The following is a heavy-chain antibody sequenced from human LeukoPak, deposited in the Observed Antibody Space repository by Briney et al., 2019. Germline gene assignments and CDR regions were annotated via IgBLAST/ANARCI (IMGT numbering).Heavy chain of an antibody. CDR1: GFTFSSYA. J-gene: IGHJ4*02. D-gene: IGHD6-19*01. CDR2: ISGSGGST. Sequence: GGSLRLSCAASGFTFSSYAMSWVRQAPGKGLEWVSAISGSGGSTYYADSVKGRFTISRDNSKNTLCLQMNSLRAEDTAVYYCAKDLRHHSSGWSPWDYWGQGTLVTVSS. CDR3: AKDLRHHSSGWSPWDY. V-gene: IGHV3-23*01.